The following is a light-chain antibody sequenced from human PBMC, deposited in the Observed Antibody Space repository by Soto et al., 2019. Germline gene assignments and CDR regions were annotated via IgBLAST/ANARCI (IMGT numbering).Light chain of an antibody. CDR3: QQTYSTPYT. J-gene: IGKJ2*01. CDR2: TSG. V-gene: IGKV1-39*01. CDR1: QRITTY. Sequence: IQMTQSPSSLSESVVDRVTITCRASQRITTYLNWYQQKPGEAPKLLISTSGTLQRGVPSRFSGSGSGTDFTLTITALRPEDFATYFSQQTYSTPYTFGQGTKLEIK.